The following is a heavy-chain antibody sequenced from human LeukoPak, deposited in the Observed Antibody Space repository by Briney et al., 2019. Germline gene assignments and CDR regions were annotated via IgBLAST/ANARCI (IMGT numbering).Heavy chain of an antibody. D-gene: IGHD3-10*01. CDR2: IWYDGSNK. J-gene: IGHJ6*02. CDR3: ARDGLVRGPAKAVYYYYYYGMDV. Sequence: PGGSLRLSCAASGFTFSSYGMHWVRQAPGKGLEWVAVIWYDGSNKYYADSVKGRFTISRDNSKNTLYLQMNSLRAEDTAVYYCARDGLVRGPAKAVYYYYYYGMDVWGQGTMVTVSS. V-gene: IGHV3-33*01. CDR1: GFTFSSYG.